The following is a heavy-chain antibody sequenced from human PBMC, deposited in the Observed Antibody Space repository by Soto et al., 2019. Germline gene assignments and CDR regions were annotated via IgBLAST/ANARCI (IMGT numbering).Heavy chain of an antibody. CDR2: IYTTGNV. Sequence: SETLSLSCNVSGASTTIYYWSWIRQSAGKGLEWIGRIYTTGNVNYNPSRRSRVTMSRDSSKNQLSLKLTYVTAADTAVYYCVRDRLNWFDPWGQG. CDR1: GASTTIYY. V-gene: IGHV4-4*07. CDR3: VRDRLNWFDP. J-gene: IGHJ5*02.